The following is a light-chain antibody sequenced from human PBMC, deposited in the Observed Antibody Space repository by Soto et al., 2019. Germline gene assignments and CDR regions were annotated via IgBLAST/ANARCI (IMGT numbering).Light chain of an antibody. CDR2: GAS. CDR1: QSVDSN. Sequence: EIVMTQSPGTLSLSTGEGATLSCRASQSVDSNLVWYQQKPGQAPRLLFYGASTRPTGIPDRFSGSGSGTEFTLTISSLQSEDFAVYFCQQYDSWPLTFGGGTRWISN. J-gene: IGKJ4*01. V-gene: IGKV3D-15*01. CDR3: QQYDSWPLT.